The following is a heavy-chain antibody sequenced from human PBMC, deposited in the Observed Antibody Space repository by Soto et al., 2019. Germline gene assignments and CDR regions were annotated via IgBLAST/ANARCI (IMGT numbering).Heavy chain of an antibody. CDR2: ISGSGGST. CDR1: GFTFSSYA. D-gene: IGHD1-26*01. J-gene: IGHJ4*02. V-gene: IGHV3-23*01. CDR3: AKDRHSGSYFPFDY. Sequence: PGGSLRLSCAASGFTFSSYAMSWVRQAPGKGLEWVSAISGSGGSTYYADSVKGRFTISRDNSKNTLYLQTNSLRAEDTAVFYCAKDRHSGSYFPFDYWGQGILVTVSS.